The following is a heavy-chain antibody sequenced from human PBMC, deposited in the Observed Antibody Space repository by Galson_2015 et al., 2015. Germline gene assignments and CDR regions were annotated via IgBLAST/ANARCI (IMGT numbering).Heavy chain of an antibody. V-gene: IGHV5-51*01. CDR1: GYSFPSYW. CDR2: IYPGDFDT. CDR3: AQEGVRGSGPKYFQH. Sequence: QSGAEVKKPGESLKISCKGSGYSFPSYWIGWARQMPGKGLEWMGIIYPGDFDTRYSPSFQGQVTISADKSISTAYLQWSSLKASDTAMYYCAQEGVRGSGPKYFQHWGQGTLVTVSS. D-gene: IGHD3-16*01. J-gene: IGHJ1*01.